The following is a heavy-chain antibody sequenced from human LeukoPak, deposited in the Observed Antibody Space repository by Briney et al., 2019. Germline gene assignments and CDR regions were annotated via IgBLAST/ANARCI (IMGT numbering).Heavy chain of an antibody. V-gene: IGHV3-20*04. D-gene: IGHD3-22*01. CDR3: ARVDYDRSAYHRYYFDQ. Sequence: GRSLRLSCAASGFTFDDYGMSWVRQAPGKGLEWVSGINWNGGSTGYADSVKGRFTISRDNAKNSLSLQMNSLRAEDTALYYCARVDYDRSAYHRYYFDQWGQGTLVTVSS. CDR1: GFTFDDYG. J-gene: IGHJ4*02. CDR2: INWNGGST.